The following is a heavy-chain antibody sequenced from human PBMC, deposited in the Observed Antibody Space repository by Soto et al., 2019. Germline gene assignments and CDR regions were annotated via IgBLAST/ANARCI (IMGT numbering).Heavy chain of an antibody. V-gene: IGHV1-18*01. CDR2: ISVYSGNT. J-gene: IGHJ4*02. Sequence: ASVKVSCKASGYSFKSYGISWVRQAPGQGLEWMGWISVYSGNTYYTQKFQGRVTMTTDTSTSAAYMELRSLRSDDTAVYYCARGIYCSGGSCHSFDYWGQGTLVTVSS. CDR1: GYSFKSYG. CDR3: ARGIYCSGGSCHSFDY. D-gene: IGHD2-15*01.